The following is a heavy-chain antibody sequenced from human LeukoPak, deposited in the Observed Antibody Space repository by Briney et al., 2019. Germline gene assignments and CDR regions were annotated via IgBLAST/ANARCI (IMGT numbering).Heavy chain of an antibody. CDR1: GFTFDDYA. D-gene: IGHD6-19*01. V-gene: IGHV3-9*01. CDR2: ISWNSGSI. J-gene: IGHJ6*02. CDR3: AKDKYSSVLGMDV. Sequence: GRSLRLSCAASGFTFDDYAMHWVRQAPGKGLEWVSGISWNSGSIGYADSVKGRFTISRDNAKNSLYLQMNGLRAEDTALYYCAKDKYSSVLGMDVWGQGTTVTVSS.